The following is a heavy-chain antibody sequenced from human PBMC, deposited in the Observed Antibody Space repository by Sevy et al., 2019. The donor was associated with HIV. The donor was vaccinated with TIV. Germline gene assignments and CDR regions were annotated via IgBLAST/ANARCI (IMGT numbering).Heavy chain of an antibody. V-gene: IGHV3-72*01. J-gene: IGHJ4*02. CDR1: GFTISEHY. Sequence: GGSLRLSCAASGFTISEHYMDWVRQAPGKGLEWVGRARDKPNSYTTKYAASVEGSFIISRDDSQNSLYLQMYSLEIEETAVYYCVRVASSGPDKFYFDYWGQGILVTVSS. CDR3: VRVASSGPDKFYFDY. D-gene: IGHD6-6*01. CDR2: ARDKPNSYTT.